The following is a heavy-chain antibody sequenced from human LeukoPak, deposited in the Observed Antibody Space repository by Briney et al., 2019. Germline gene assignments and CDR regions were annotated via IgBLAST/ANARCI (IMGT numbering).Heavy chain of an antibody. J-gene: IGHJ2*01. CDR3: ARVRRDYDSSGYFRYWYFDL. CDR2: IDYSGST. D-gene: IGHD3-22*01. V-gene: IGHV4-30-4*01. CDR1: GGSISSGDYY. Sequence: SRTLSLTCTVSGGSISSGDYYWSCIRQPPGKGLEWIVYIDYSGSTYYNPSLKGRATTSVGTSKNQFSLTLSSVTAADTAVYYCARVRRDYDSSGYFRYWYFDLWGRGTLVTVSS.